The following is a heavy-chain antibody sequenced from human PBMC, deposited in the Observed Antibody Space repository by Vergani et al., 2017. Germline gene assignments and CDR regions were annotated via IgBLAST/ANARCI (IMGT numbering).Heavy chain of an antibody. CDR1: GGTFSSYA. CDR3: AKGDYTGHYYYYYYMDV. CDR2: IIPIFGTA. D-gene: IGHD2-2*02. V-gene: IGHV1-69*01. J-gene: IGHJ6*03. Sequence: QVQLVQSGAEVKKPGSSVKVSCKASGGTFSSYAISWVRQAPGQGLEWMGGIIPIFGTANYAQKFQGGVTITADESTSTAYMELSSLRSEDTAVYYCAKGDYTGHYYYYYYMDVWGKETTVTVSS.